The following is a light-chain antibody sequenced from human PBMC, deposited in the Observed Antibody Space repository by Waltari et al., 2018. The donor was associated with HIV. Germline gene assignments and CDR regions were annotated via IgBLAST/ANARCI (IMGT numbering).Light chain of an antibody. CDR2: GAS. J-gene: IGKJ1*01. CDR3: QQYNNWPRT. V-gene: IGKV3-15*01. Sequence: EIVMTQSPATLSVSPGERATLSCRASQSVSSNLAWYQQKLGQAPRLLIYGASTRATGVPARCSGSGSGTEFTLTISSLQSEDFAVYYCQQYNNWPRTFGQGTKVEIK. CDR1: QSVSSN.